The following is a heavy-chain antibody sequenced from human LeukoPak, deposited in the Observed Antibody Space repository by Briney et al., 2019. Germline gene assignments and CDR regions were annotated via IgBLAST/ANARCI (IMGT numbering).Heavy chain of an antibody. CDR2: IKEDGSAQ. D-gene: IGHD2-2*01. V-gene: IGHV3-7*01. CDR1: GFTFSSYA. J-gene: IGHJ4*02. CDR3: ATSSNAPGDH. Sequence: QSGGSLRLSCAASGFTFSSYAMHWVRQAPGKGLEWVANIKEDGSAQYYVGSVKGRFTISRDNAKNSLNLQMNSLRAEDTAVYYCATSSNAPGDHWGQGTLVTVSS.